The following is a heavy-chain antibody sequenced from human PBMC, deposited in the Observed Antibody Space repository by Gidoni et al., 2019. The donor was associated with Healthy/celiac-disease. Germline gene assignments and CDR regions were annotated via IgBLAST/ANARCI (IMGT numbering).Heavy chain of an antibody. V-gene: IGHV3-23*04. CDR2: ISGSGGST. Sequence: EVQLVESGGGLVQPGGSLRLSCAASGFTFSSCSMSWVRQAPGKGLEWVSAISGSGGSTYYADSVKGRFTISRDNSKNTLYLQMNSLRAEDTAVYYCAKDVAVAGTKRIYYFDYWGQGTLVTVSS. CDR3: AKDVAVAGTKRIYYFDY. CDR1: GFTFSSCS. D-gene: IGHD6-13*01. J-gene: IGHJ4*02.